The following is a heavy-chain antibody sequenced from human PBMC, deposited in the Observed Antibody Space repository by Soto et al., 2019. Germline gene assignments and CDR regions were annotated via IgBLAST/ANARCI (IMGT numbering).Heavy chain of an antibody. CDR3: AVSPGGDRQMAWFDP. D-gene: IGHD2-21*02. Sequence: WTWIRQPPGKGLEWIGFIYNSGNTYYNPSLKSRITISVDTSKNQFSLSLNSVTVADTAVYYCAVSPGGDRQMAWFDPWGQGTLVTVSS. CDR2: IYNSGNT. V-gene: IGHV4-31*02. J-gene: IGHJ5*02.